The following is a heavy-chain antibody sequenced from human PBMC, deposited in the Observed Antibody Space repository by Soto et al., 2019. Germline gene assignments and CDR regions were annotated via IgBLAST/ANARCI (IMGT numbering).Heavy chain of an antibody. D-gene: IGHD2-2*01. CDR2: IIPISATA. V-gene: IGHV1-69*13. Sequence: ASVKVSCKASGGTFGSYAISWVRQAPGQGLEWMGGIIPISATANYAQKFQGRVTITADESTSTAYMELSSLRSEDTAVYYCARSQGSSTSLEIYYYYYYGMDVWGQGTTVTVSS. CDR3: ARSQGSSTSLEIYYYYYYGMDV. CDR1: GGTFGSYA. J-gene: IGHJ6*02.